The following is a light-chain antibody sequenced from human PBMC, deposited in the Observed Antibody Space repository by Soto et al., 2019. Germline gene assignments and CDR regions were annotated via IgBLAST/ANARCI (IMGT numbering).Light chain of an antibody. CDR1: QAISTW. Sequence: DIQMTQSPSSVSASVGDRVTITCRASQAISTWLAWYQQKPGKAPKLLIYAASNLQTGATSRFSGSGSGTAFTLTIISLQPEDFATYYYQQANSFPRTFGQGTKVEIK. CDR2: AAS. V-gene: IGKV1D-12*01. J-gene: IGKJ1*01. CDR3: QQANSFPRT.